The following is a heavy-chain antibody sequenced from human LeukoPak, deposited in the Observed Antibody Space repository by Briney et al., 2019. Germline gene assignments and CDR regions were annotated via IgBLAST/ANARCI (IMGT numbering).Heavy chain of an antibody. CDR2: IYYSGST. Sequence: PSETLSLTCTVSGGSISSSSYYWGWIRQPPGKGLEWIGSIYYSGSTYYNPSLKSRVTISVDTSKNQFSLKLSSVTAADTAVYYCARGITIFGVVMRDYYFDYWGQGTLVTVSS. V-gene: IGHV4-39*07. CDR3: ARGITIFGVVMRDYYFDY. CDR1: GGSISSSSYY. D-gene: IGHD3-3*01. J-gene: IGHJ4*02.